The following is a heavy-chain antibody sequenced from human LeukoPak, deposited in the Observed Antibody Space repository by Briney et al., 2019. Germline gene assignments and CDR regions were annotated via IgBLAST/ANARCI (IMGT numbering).Heavy chain of an antibody. J-gene: IGHJ4*02. CDR3: AKDPLTYYYDSSGFFDY. CDR1: GSSFSNYD. CDR2: IRYDGSNK. Sequence: GGSLRLSCADSGSSFSNYDMHWVRQAPGKGLEWVAFIRYDGSNKYYADSVKGRFTISRDNSKNTLYLQMNSLRAEDTAVYYCAKDPLTYYYDSSGFFDYWGQGTLVTVSS. D-gene: IGHD3-22*01. V-gene: IGHV3-30*02.